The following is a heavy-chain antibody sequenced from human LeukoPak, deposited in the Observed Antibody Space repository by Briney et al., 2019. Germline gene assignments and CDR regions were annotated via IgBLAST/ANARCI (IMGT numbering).Heavy chain of an antibody. V-gene: IGHV3-7*01. D-gene: IGHD2-21*02. J-gene: IGHJ3*02. Sequence: PGGSLRLSCAASGFTFSSYWMSWVRQAPGKGLEWVANIKQDGKAKYYVDSVKGRFTISRDSAKNSLYLQMNSVRAEDTALYYCARDDGGDFNDAFDIWGQGTMVTVSS. CDR3: ARDDGGDFNDAFDI. CDR1: GFTFSSYW. CDR2: IKQDGKAK.